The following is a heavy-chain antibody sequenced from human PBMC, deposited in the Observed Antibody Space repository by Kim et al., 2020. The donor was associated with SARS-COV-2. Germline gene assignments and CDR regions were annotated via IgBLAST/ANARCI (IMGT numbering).Heavy chain of an antibody. Sequence: PSFQGHVTISADKSISTAYLQWSSLKASDTAMYYCARGIHSSSLYNWFDPWGQGTLVTVSS. J-gene: IGHJ5*02. CDR3: ARGIHSSSLYNWFDP. V-gene: IGHV5-10-1*01. D-gene: IGHD6-13*01.